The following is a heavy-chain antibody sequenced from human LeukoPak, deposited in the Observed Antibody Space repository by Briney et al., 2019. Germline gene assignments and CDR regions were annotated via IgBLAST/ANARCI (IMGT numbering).Heavy chain of an antibody. CDR3: AIGETDLLWFGELRFFDY. CDR1: GGSISSSSYY. J-gene: IGHJ4*02. D-gene: IGHD3-10*01. CDR2: IYYSGST. V-gene: IGHV4-39*01. Sequence: SETLSLTCTVSGGSISSSSYYWGWIRQPPGKGLEWIGSIYYSGSTYYNPSLKSRVTISVDTSKNQFSLKLSSVTAADTAVYYCAIGETDLLWFGELRFFDYWGQGTLVTVSS.